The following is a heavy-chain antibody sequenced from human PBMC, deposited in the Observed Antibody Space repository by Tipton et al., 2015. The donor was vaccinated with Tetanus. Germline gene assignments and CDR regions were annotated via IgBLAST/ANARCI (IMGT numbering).Heavy chain of an antibody. CDR1: GFIFSSYG. CDR2: SWYDGTDK. J-gene: IGHJ4*02. D-gene: IGHD2-15*01. Sequence: LSLTCAASGFIFSSYGIHWVRQAPGKRLEWVAVSWYDGTDKYYADSVKGRFTISRDNSKNTLYLQMNSLRAEDTAVYYCAREADCSGGSCFSGDFDNWGQGTQVTVSS. CDR3: AREADCSGGSCFSGDFDN. V-gene: IGHV3-33*01.